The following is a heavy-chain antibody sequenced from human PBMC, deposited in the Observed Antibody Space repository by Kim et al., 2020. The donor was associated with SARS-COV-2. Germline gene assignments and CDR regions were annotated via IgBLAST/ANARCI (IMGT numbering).Heavy chain of an antibody. CDR3: ARGRGANWLSCFDY. V-gene: IGHV4-34*01. D-gene: IGHD3-9*01. Sequence: SETLSLTCAVYGGSFSGYYWSWIRQPPGKGLEWIGEINHSGSTNYNPSLKSRVTISVDTSKNQFSLKLSSVTAADTAVYYCARGRGANWLSCFDYWGQGTLVTVSS. CDR1: GGSFSGYY. J-gene: IGHJ4*02. CDR2: INHSGST.